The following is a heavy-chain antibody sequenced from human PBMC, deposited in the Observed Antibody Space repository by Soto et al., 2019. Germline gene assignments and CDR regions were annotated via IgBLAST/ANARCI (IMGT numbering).Heavy chain of an antibody. CDR2: VHYSGST. V-gene: IGHV4-59*01. D-gene: IGHD1-1*01. CDR3: ARMNQLAPKRNAFDI. Sequence: PSETLSLTCTVSDDSISHYFWTWIRQPPGKGLEWIGYVHYSGSTDYNPSLKSRVTTSVDTSKNQFSLKLSFVTAADTAVYYCARMNQLAPKRNAFDIWGQGTMVT. J-gene: IGHJ3*02. CDR1: DDSISHYF.